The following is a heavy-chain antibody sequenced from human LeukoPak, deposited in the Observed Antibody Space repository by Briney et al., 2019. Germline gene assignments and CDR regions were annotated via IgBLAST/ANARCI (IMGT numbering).Heavy chain of an antibody. CDR3: ARGLPFSARFDY. V-gene: IGHV1-69*13. D-gene: IGHD3-3*02. Sequence: GASVKVSCKASGGTFSSYAISWVRQAPGQGLEWMGGIIPIFGTANYAQKFQGRVTITADESTGTAYMELSSLRSEDTAVYYCARGLPFSARFDYWGQGTLVTVSS. J-gene: IGHJ4*02. CDR2: IIPIFGTA. CDR1: GGTFSSYA.